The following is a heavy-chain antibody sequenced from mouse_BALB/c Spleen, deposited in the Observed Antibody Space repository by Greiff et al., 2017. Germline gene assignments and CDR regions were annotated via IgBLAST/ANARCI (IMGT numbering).Heavy chain of an antibody. J-gene: IGHJ4*01. CDR2: ISYSGST. CDR3: ARQLYYGNPYYAMDY. D-gene: IGHD2-1*01. V-gene: IGHV3-2*02. Sequence: EVKLQESGPGLVKPSQSLSLTCTVTGYSITSDYAWNWIRQFPGNKLEWMGYISYSGSTSYNPSLKSRISITRDTSKNQFFLQLNSVTTEDTATYYCARQLYYGNPYYAMDYWGQGTSVTVSS. CDR1: GYSITSDYA.